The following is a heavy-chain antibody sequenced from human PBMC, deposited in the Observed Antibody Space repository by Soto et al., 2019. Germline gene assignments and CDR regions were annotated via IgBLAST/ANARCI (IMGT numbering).Heavy chain of an antibody. Sequence: QVQLQESGPGLVKPSQTLSLTCTVSGGSISSGGYYWSWIRQHPGKGLEWIGYIYYSGSTYYNPSLKSRVNISVDTSKNQFSLKLSSVTAADTAVYYCARVTYYDFWSGYSPLYYYYGMDVWGQGTTVTVSS. V-gene: IGHV4-31*03. CDR3: ARVTYYDFWSGYSPLYYYYGMDV. D-gene: IGHD3-3*01. J-gene: IGHJ6*02. CDR1: GGSISSGGYY. CDR2: IYYSGST.